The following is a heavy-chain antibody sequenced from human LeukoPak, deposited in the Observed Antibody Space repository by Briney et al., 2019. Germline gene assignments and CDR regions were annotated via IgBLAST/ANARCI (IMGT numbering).Heavy chain of an antibody. D-gene: IGHD5-18*01. CDR2: ISYDGSDK. Sequence: PGGSLRLSCASSGFTFRSNGMHWVRQAPGKGLEWVAAISYDGSDKYYADSVRGRFTISRDNSKNTLYLQMNSLRAEDTAVYYCAKEAAMGDFDYWGQGTLVTVSS. J-gene: IGHJ4*02. V-gene: IGHV3-30*18. CDR3: AKEAAMGDFDY. CDR1: GFTFRSNG.